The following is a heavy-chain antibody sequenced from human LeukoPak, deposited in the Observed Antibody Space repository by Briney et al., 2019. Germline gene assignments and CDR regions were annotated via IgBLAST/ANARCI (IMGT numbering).Heavy chain of an antibody. CDR1: GFTFSSYA. J-gene: IGHJ5*02. CDR2: ISGSGGST. CDR3: AKGDKEMTTVTRNWFDP. V-gene: IGHV3-23*01. D-gene: IGHD4-17*01. Sequence: GGSLRLSCAASGFTFSSYAMSWVRQAPGEGLEWVSSISGSGGSTFYADSVKGRFTISRDNSKNTLYLQMNSLRADDTAVYYCAKGDKEMTTVTRNWFDPWGQGTLVTVSS.